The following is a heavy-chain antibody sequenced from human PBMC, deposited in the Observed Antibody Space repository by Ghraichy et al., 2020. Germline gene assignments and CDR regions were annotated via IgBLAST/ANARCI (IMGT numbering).Heavy chain of an antibody. J-gene: IGHJ5*02. CDR1: GYTFTSYG. D-gene: IGHD3-22*01. CDR3: ARGDSSGYSPVWFDP. V-gene: IGHV1-18*04. Sequence: ASVKVSCKASGYTFTSYGISWVRQAPGQGLEWMGWISAYNGNTNYAQKLQGRVTMTTDTSTSTAYMELRSLRSDDTAVYYCARGDSSGYSPVWFDPWGQGTLVTVSS. CDR2: ISAYNGNT.